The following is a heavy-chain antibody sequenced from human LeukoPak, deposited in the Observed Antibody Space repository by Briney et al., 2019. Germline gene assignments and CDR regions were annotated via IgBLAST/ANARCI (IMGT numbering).Heavy chain of an antibody. V-gene: IGHV1-69*04. CDR1: GGTFSSYA. CDR2: IIPMLGIA. D-gene: IGHD1-26*01. CDR3: ARDPDGRA. J-gene: IGHJ5*02. Sequence: SVKVSCKASGGTFSSYAISWVGQAPGQGLEWMGSIIPMLGIANYAQKFQGRVTITADKSTSTAYMELSSLRSEDTAVYYCARDPDGRAWGQGTLVTVSS.